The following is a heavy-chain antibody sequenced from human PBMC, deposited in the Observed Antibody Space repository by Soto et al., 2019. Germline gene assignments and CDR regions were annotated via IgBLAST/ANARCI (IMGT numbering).Heavy chain of an antibody. CDR1: GFTFDNTG. V-gene: IGHV3-15*01. CDR2: IKIKTHGGTT. CDR3: ATLPGLVVPGTFDG. J-gene: IGHJ4*02. Sequence: GLLRLXVPASGFTFDNTGMGWFRQAPGKGLEWVGRIKIKTHGGTTEYAAAVKGRFTISRDDSKNTLYLQMNSLKTEDTAVYSCATLPGLVVPGTFDGWGQGTLVTVSS. D-gene: IGHD3-22*01.